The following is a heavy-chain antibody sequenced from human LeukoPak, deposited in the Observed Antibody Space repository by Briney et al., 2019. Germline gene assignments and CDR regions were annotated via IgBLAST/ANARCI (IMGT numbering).Heavy chain of an antibody. J-gene: IGHJ4*02. CDR1: GFTFSSYW. D-gene: IGHD3-3*01. Sequence: GGSLRLSCAASGFTFSSYWMSWVRQAPGKGLEWVANIKQDGSEKYYVDSVKGRFTISRDNAKNSLYLQMNSLRAEDTAVYYCAREGDDFWSGLPDYFDYWGQGTLVTVSS. V-gene: IGHV3-7*01. CDR3: AREGDDFWSGLPDYFDY. CDR2: IKQDGSEK.